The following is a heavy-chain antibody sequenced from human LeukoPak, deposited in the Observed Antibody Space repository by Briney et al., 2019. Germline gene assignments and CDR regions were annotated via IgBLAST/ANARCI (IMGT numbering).Heavy chain of an antibody. CDR1: GFTFSSYS. CDR2: ISSSSSYI. V-gene: IGHV3-21*01. Sequence: GGSLRLSCAASGFTFSSYSMNWVRQAPGKGLEWVSSISSSSSYIYYADSVKGRFTISRDNAKNPLYLQMNSLRAEDTAVYYCARHREVAAVSDYWGQGTLVTVSS. D-gene: IGHD6-13*01. CDR3: ARHREVAAVSDY. J-gene: IGHJ4*02.